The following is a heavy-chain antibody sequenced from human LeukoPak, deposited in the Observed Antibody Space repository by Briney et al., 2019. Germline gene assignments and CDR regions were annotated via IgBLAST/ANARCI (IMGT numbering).Heavy chain of an antibody. CDR3: ARGDGYCSSTSCYGSYYYYYGMDV. CDR2: INHSGST. J-gene: IGHJ6*02. Sequence: SETLSLTCAVYGGSFSGYYWSWIRQPPGKGLEWIGEINHSGSTNYNPSLKSRVTISVDTSKNQFSLKLSSVTAADTAVYYCARGDGYCSSTSCYGSYYYYYGMDVWGQGTTVTVSS. CDR1: GGSFSGYY. V-gene: IGHV4-34*01. D-gene: IGHD2-2*03.